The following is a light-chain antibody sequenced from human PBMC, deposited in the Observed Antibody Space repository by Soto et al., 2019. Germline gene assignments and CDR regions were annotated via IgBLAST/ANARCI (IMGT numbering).Light chain of an antibody. J-gene: IGKJ1*01. CDR2: GTS. Sequence: ESVLTQAAGTLSLSPGERATLSCRASQSVSSSYLAWYQQKPGQAPRLLIYGTSSRATAIPDRFSGSGSGTDFTLTISRLEPEDFAVYYCQQYGSSSWTFGQGTKVDI. CDR3: QQYGSSSWT. V-gene: IGKV3-20*01. CDR1: QSVSSSY.